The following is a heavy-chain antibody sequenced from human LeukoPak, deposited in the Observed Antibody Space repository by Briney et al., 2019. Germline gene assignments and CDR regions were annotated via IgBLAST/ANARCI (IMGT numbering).Heavy chain of an antibody. CDR2: IYYSGST. J-gene: IGHJ6*03. CDR3: ARATRAYYYDSSGYSLYYYYYMDV. D-gene: IGHD3-22*01. V-gene: IGHV4-39*01. Sequence: SETLSLTCTVSGDSISSTNYYWGWIRQPPGKGLEWIGSIYYSGSTYYNPSLESRVTISVDTSKNQFSLKLSSVTAADTAVYYCARATRAYYYDSSGYSLYYYYYMDVWGKGTTVTISS. CDR1: GDSISSTNYY.